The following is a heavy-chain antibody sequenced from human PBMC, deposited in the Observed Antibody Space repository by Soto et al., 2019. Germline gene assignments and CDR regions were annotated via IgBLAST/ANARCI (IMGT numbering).Heavy chain of an antibody. V-gene: IGHV4-31*03. Sequence: SETLSLTCTVSGGSISSGGYYWSWIRQHPGKGLEWIGYIYYSGSTYYNPSLKRRVTISVDTSKNQFSLKLSSVTAADTAVYYCARNPIAVAGTNGLIDYWGQGTLVTVSS. D-gene: IGHD6-19*01. CDR3: ARNPIAVAGTNGLIDY. CDR1: GGSISSGGYY. J-gene: IGHJ4*02. CDR2: IYYSGST.